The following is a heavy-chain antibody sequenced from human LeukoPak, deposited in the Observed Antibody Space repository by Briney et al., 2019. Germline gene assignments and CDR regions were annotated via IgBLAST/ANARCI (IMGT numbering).Heavy chain of an antibody. V-gene: IGHV1-18*01. CDR3: ARAPVPYYYDSSGCFDY. J-gene: IGHJ4*02. D-gene: IGHD3-22*01. Sequence: ASVKVSCKASGYTFTSYGISWVRQAPGQGLEWMGWISAYNGNTNYAQKFQGRVTMTRDTSTSTVYMELSSLRSEDTAVYYCARAPVPYYYDSSGCFDYWGQGTLVTVSS. CDR2: ISAYNGNT. CDR1: GYTFTSYG.